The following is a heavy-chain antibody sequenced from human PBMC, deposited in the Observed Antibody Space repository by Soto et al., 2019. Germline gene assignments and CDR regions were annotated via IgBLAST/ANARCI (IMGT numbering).Heavy chain of an antibody. CDR1: GFTFSSYV. V-gene: IGHV3-30-3*01. CDR2: ISHDGSNK. J-gene: IGHJ4*02. D-gene: IGHD2-15*01. Sequence: PGGSLRLSCAASGFTFSSYVMHWVRQAPGKGLEWVAGISHDGSNKYYADSVKGRFTISRDNSKNTLYLQMNSLRVEDTALYYCPKEEPSWHPFDYWGQGTLVTVSS. CDR3: PKEEPSWHPFDY.